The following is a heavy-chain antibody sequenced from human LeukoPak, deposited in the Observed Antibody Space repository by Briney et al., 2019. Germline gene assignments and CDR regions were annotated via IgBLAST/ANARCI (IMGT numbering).Heavy chain of an antibody. D-gene: IGHD6-13*01. CDR3: ARGPGIAAAGIFDY. CDR2: IKQDGSEK. J-gene: IGHJ4*02. Sequence: GGSLRLSCAASGFTFSSYWMSWVRQAPGEGLEWVANIKQDGSEKYYVDSVKGRFTISRDNSKTTLYLQMNSLRAEDTAVYYCARGPGIAAAGIFDYWGEGPLVTVSA. V-gene: IGHV3-7*01. CDR1: GFTFSSYW.